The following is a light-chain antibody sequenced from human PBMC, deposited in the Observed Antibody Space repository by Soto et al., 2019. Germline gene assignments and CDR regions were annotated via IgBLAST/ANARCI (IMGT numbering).Light chain of an antibody. CDR1: QSISDT. V-gene: IGKV3-20*01. CDR2: XXX. Sequence: EITMTQSPATRAVSQGGRATLSCRASQSISDTLAWYQQKPGQAXXLLIXXXXXXXXXFXAXFXGSGSGTGFTPTISRLEPEDFAVYYCQQYGISPTTFGQ. CDR3: QQYGISPTT. J-gene: IGKJ1*01.